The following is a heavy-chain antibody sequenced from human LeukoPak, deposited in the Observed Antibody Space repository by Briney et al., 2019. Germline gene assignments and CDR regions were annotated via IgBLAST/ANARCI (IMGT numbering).Heavy chain of an antibody. Sequence: GGSLRLSCAASGFTFTNYAMNWVRQAPGKGLEWVSSISSSSSYIYYADSVKGRFTISRDNAKNSLYLQMNSLRAEDTAVYYCARDGGFDYWGQGTLVTVSS. CDR2: ISSSSSYI. CDR1: GFTFTNYA. J-gene: IGHJ4*02. V-gene: IGHV3-21*01. D-gene: IGHD3-16*01. CDR3: ARDGGFDY.